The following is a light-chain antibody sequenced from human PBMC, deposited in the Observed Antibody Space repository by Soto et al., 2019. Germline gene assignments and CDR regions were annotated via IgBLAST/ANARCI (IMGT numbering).Light chain of an antibody. Sequence: DIQMTPSPSSLFSSVGDRVPLTCRASQTISTYLNWYQQKPGKAPRLLIYDASSLLSGVPSRFSGSGSGTDFTLTIASLQPEDFSTYYCQQSDSTPYTFGQGTKVDIK. V-gene: IGKV1-39*01. CDR1: QTISTY. CDR3: QQSDSTPYT. J-gene: IGKJ2*01. CDR2: DAS.